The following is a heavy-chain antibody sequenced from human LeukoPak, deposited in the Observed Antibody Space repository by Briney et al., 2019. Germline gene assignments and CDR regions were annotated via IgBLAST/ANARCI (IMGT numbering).Heavy chain of an antibody. D-gene: IGHD3-9*01. Sequence: PSETLSLTCTVSGGSISSSSHYWGWIRQPPGKGLEWIGSIYYSGSTHYNPSLKSRVTISVDTSKNQFSLKLSSVTAADTAVYYCARQGYDILTSFDYWGQGTLVTASS. J-gene: IGHJ4*02. CDR2: IYYSGST. CDR1: GGSISSSSHY. V-gene: IGHV4-39*01. CDR3: ARQGYDILTSFDY.